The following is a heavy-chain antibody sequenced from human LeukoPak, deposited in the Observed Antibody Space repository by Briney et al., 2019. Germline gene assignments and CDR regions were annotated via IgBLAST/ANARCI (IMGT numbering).Heavy chain of an antibody. D-gene: IGHD6-13*01. CDR3: ARDRPIAAGSRMDV. CDR2: IYYSGST. Sequence: PSETLSLTCSVSGGSISSGGHYWSWIRQHPGQGLEWIGYIYYSGSTYYNPSLKSRVTMALDTSRNQFSLDLRSVTAADTAVYYCARDRPIAAGSRMDVWGQGITVTVSS. CDR1: GGSISSGGHY. J-gene: IGHJ6*02. V-gene: IGHV4-31*03.